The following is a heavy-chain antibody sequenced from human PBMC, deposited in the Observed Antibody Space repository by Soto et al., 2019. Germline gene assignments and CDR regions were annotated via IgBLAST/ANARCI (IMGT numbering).Heavy chain of an antibody. CDR3: ARYAAVAGILDY. D-gene: IGHD6-19*01. V-gene: IGHV4-39*01. CDR1: GGSLSRSSYN. J-gene: IGHJ4*02. CDR2: IFYSGST. Sequence: SENPSLTCTVSGGSLSRSSYNWGWIRQPPGKSLEWIGNIFYSGSTYYNPSLKSRVTLSVDTSKNQFSLTLSSVTAADTAVYYCARYAAVAGILDYWGQGTLVTVSS.